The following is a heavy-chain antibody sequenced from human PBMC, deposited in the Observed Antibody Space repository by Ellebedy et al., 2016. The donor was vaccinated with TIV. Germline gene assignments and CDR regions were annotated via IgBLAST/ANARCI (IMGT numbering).Heavy chain of an antibody. CDR3: ARELSGNFFDF. CDR2: IFHSGST. J-gene: IGHJ4*02. CDR1: GDSISSSNW. Sequence: SETLSLXXALSGDSISSSNWWSWVRQTPGKGLEWIGEIFHSGSTNYSPSLKSRVTMSIDKSKNQFSLKLTSVTAADTAIYYCARELSGNFFDFWGQGTLVTVSS. D-gene: IGHD1-26*01. V-gene: IGHV4-4*02.